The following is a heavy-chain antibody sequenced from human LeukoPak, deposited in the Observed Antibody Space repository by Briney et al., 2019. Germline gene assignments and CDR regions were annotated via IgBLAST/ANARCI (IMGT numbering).Heavy chain of an antibody. Sequence: PGGSLRLSCAASGFTFDDYGMSWGRQAPGKGLEWVAFIRYDGSNKYYADSVKGRFTISRDNSKNTLYLQMNSLRAEDTAVYYCAKDLRKYQLPYYFDYWGQGTLVTVSS. CDR2: IRYDGSNK. CDR3: AKDLRKYQLPYYFDY. D-gene: IGHD2-2*01. V-gene: IGHV3-30*02. J-gene: IGHJ4*02. CDR1: GFTFDDYG.